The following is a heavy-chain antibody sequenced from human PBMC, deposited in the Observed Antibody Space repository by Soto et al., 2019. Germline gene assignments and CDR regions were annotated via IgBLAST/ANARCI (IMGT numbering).Heavy chain of an antibody. Sequence: SETLSLTCAVYGGTFSGHYWSWIRQPPGKGLEWIGEINHSGSTNYNPSLKSRVTISVDTSKNQFSLKLSSVTAADTAVYYCARDRMTTVTHDYYYYYYGMDVWGQGTTVTVSS. D-gene: IGHD4-4*01. CDR2: INHSGST. J-gene: IGHJ6*02. V-gene: IGHV4-34*01. CDR3: ARDRMTTVTHDYYYYYYGMDV. CDR1: GGTFSGHY.